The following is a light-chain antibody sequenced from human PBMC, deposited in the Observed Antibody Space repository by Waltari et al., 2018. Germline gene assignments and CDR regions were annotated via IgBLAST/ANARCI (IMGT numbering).Light chain of an antibody. V-gene: IGKV3-11*01. CDR3: QQRSNWPTWT. Sequence: EIVLTQSPATLSLFPGERATLSCRASQSVSSYLAWYQQKPGQAPRLLIYDASSRAPGIPARFSGSGSGTDFTLTISSLEPEDFAVYYCQQRSNWPTWTFGQGTKVEIK. CDR1: QSVSSY. J-gene: IGKJ1*01. CDR2: DAS.